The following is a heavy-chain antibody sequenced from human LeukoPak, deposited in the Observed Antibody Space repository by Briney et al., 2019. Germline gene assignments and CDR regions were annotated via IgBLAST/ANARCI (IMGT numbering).Heavy chain of an antibody. CDR3: ARERNYDFWSGSQGPMDV. J-gene: IGHJ6*04. D-gene: IGHD3-3*01. V-gene: IGHV4-38-2*02. CDR2: IYHSVST. CDR1: GYSISSGYY. Sequence: SETLSLTCAVSGYSISSGYYWGWIRQPPGKGLEWIGSIYHSVSTYYNPSLKSRVTISVDTSKNQFSLKLSSVTAADTAVYYCARERNYDFWSGSQGPMDVWGKGTTVTVSS.